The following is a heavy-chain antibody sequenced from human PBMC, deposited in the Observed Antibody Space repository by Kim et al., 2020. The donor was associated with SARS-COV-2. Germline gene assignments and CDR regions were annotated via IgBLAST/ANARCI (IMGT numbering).Heavy chain of an antibody. CDR1: GDSISTSNW. V-gene: IGHV4-4*02. Sequence: SETLSLTCTVSGDSISTSNWWNWVRQPPGKGLEWIGEIYHSGSTNYNPSLKSRFSISVDKSKNQFSLRLSSVTAADTAVYYCARAMAVAGTGWFDPWGHGTLVTVSS. CDR3: ARAMAVAGTGWFDP. D-gene: IGHD6-19*01. CDR2: IYHSGST. J-gene: IGHJ5*02.